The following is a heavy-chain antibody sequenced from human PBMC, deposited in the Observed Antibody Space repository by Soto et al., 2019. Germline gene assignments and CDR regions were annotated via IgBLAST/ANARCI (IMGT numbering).Heavy chain of an antibody. V-gene: IGHV4-39*01. CDR1: GGSISSSSYY. J-gene: IGHJ5*02. CDR2: IYYSGST. CDR3: ARLPSIAALRKPYNWFDP. D-gene: IGHD6-6*01. Sequence: PSETLSLTCTVSGGSISSSSYYWGWIRQPPGKGLEWIGSIYYSGSTYYNPSRKSRVTISADTSKNQFSLKLSSVTAADTAVYYCARLPSIAALRKPYNWFDPWGQGTLVTVSS.